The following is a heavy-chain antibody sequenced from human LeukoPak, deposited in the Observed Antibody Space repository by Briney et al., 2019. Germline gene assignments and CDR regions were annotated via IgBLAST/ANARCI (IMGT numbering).Heavy chain of an antibody. CDR2: ISTSSSRI. CDR1: GFSFSSYS. J-gene: IGHJ5*02. D-gene: IGHD4-17*01. CDR3: ARGETSVTSYLQP. V-gene: IGHV3-48*02. Sequence: GGSLRLSCAASGFSFSSYSMNWVRQAPGKGLEWVSFISTSSSRIYYADSVKGRFTISRDNANNSLYLRMDSLRDEDTAVYYCARGETSVTSYLQPWGQGTLVTVSS.